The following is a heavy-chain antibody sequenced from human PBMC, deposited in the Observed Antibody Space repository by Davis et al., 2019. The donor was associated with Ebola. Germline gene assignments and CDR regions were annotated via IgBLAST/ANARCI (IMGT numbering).Heavy chain of an antibody. CDR2: INPNSGGT. Sequence: ASVKVSCKASGYTFTGYYMHWVRQAPGQGLEWMGWINPNSGGTNYAQKFQGRVTMTRDTSISTAYMELSRLRSDDTAVYYCARVRPSIAAAGTGIWFDPWGQGTLVTVSS. J-gene: IGHJ5*02. CDR1: GYTFTGYY. D-gene: IGHD6-13*01. V-gene: IGHV1-2*02. CDR3: ARVRPSIAAAGTGIWFDP.